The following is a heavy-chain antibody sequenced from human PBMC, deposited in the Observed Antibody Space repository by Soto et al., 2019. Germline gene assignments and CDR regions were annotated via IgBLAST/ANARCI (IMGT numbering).Heavy chain of an antibody. Sequence: QVQLVQSGAEVKEPGASVMVSCRASGYTFTTYAINWVRQAPGQGLEWMGWFSAYSVNPKYVQKLQGRVTMTTDTSTNTAYMELRSLRSDDTAVYYCARAGYYYGSGNYDAFDIWGQGTSVTVSS. CDR2: FSAYSVNP. V-gene: IGHV1-18*01. CDR1: GYTFTTYA. CDR3: ARAGYYYGSGNYDAFDI. D-gene: IGHD3-10*01. J-gene: IGHJ3*02.